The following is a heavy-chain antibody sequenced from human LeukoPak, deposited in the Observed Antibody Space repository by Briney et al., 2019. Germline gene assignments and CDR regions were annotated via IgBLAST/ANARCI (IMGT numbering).Heavy chain of an antibody. CDR3: AREDSTGYSSLDY. CDR1: GYTFTGYS. J-gene: IGHJ4*02. CDR2: INLKSGST. D-gene: IGHD3-22*01. V-gene: IGHV1-2*02. Sequence: GASVTVSFKSSGYTFTGYSIHWLRQAPGQRLDWMGCINLKSGSTNYAQKFEARVTMTRETSISTAYMELSRLRSDDTAVYYCAREDSTGYSSLDYWGQGTLVTVSS.